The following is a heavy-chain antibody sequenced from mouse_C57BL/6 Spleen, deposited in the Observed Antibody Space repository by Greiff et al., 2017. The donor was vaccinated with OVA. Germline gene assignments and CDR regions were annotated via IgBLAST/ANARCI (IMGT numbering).Heavy chain of an antibody. Sequence: EVKLVESGPGLVKPSQSLSLTCSVTGYSITSGYYWNWIRQFPGNKLEMMGYISYDGSNNYNPSLKNRISITRDTSRNQFFLNLNSVTTEDTATYCCARELPSAYWGQGTLVTVSA. D-gene: IGHD2-12*01. CDR1: GYSITSGYY. CDR3: ARELPSAY. V-gene: IGHV3-6*01. J-gene: IGHJ3*01. CDR2: ISYDGSN.